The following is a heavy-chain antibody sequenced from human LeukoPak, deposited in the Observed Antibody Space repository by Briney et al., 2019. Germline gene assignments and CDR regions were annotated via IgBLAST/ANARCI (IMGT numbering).Heavy chain of an antibody. CDR2: INPNSGGT. CDR3: ARDSHLNYYDSSGYNWFDP. D-gene: IGHD3-22*01. Sequence: ASVKVSCKASGYTFTGYYMHWVRQAPRQGLEWMGWINPNSGGTNYAQKFQGRVTMTRDTSISTAYMELSRLRSDDTAVYYCARDSHLNYYDSSGYNWFDPWGQGTLVTVSS. J-gene: IGHJ5*02. CDR1: GYTFTGYY. V-gene: IGHV1-2*02.